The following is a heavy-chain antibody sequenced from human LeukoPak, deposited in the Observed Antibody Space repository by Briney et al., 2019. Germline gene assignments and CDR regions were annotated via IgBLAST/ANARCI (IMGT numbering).Heavy chain of an antibody. D-gene: IGHD6-13*01. Sequence: GGSLRLSCAASGFTFSSYAMSWVRQAPGKGLEWVSAISGSGGSTYYADSVKGRFTISRDNSKNTLYLQMNSLRAEDTAVYYCARDGTAAGLYFDLWGQGTLVTVSS. CDR3: ARDGTAAGLYFDL. CDR1: GFTFSSYA. J-gene: IGHJ4*01. CDR2: ISGSGGST. V-gene: IGHV3-23*01.